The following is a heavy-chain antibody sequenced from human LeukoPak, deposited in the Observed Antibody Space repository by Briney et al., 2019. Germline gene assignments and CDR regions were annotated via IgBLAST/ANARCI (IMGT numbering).Heavy chain of an antibody. D-gene: IGHD6-19*01. CDR3: ASRPSRGSGWYGDRGYYFDY. CDR1: GFTSTNFA. V-gene: IGHV1-58*01. J-gene: IGHJ4*02. CDR2: IIVGSGAT. Sequence: ASVKVSCKASGFTSTNFAVQWVRQARGQRLEWIGWIIVGSGATKCAQDFQERVTITRDLSTSTLYMELRSLTSEDTAVYYCASRPSRGSGWYGDRGYYFDYWGQGTLVTVSS.